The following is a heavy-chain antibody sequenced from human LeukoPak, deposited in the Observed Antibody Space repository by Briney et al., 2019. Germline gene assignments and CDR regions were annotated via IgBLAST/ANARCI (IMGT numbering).Heavy chain of an antibody. D-gene: IGHD1/OR15-1a*01. CDR3: ARLNKDY. V-gene: IGHV4-61*08. CDR2: IYYSGST. J-gene: IGHJ4*02. CDR1: GASVSSGGYY. Sequence: SETLSLTCTVSGASVSSGGYYWSWLRQPPGKGLEWIGYIYYSGSTNYNPSLKSRVTISVDTSKNQFSLKLSSVTAADTAVYYCARLNKDYWGQGTLVTVSS.